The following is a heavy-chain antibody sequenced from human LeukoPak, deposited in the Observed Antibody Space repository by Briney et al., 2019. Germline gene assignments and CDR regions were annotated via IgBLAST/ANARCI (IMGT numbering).Heavy chain of an antibody. CDR2: ITTRSSYI. CDR1: GFTFSSYS. J-gene: IGHJ5*02. Sequence: GGSLRLSCAASGFTFSSYSMNWVRQPPGKWLEWVSSITTRSSYIYYADSVKDRFTISRDDAKSSLYLQMSSLRADDTAVYYCARDPAAAGSVWLDPWGQGILVTVSS. V-gene: IGHV3-21*01. CDR3: ARDPAAAGSVWLDP. D-gene: IGHD6-13*01.